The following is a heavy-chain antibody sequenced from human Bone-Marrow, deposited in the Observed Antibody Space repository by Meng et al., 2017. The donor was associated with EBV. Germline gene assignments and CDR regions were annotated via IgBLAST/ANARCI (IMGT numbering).Heavy chain of an antibody. CDR2: IWHGGNT. V-gene: IGHV4-4*02. J-gene: IGHJ4*02. Sequence: QGELQASDPGLVKPSGTLSLTCAVSGASISVSNWWSWVRQPPGKGLEWIGEIWHGGNTNYNPSLKSRVTISVDKSGNQFSLNLNSVTAADTAVYYCARGNAYNVPSFDYWGQGTLVTVSS. CDR1: GASISVSNW. CDR3: ARGNAYNVPSFDY. D-gene: IGHD5-24*01.